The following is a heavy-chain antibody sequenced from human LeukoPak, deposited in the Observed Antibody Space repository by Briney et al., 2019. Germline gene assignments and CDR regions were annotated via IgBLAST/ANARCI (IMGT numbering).Heavy chain of an antibody. V-gene: IGHV4-59*01. CDR2: IYYSGST. J-gene: IGHJ4*02. CDR3: ASAYYYDSSGHYYHFDS. Sequence: KPSETLSLTCTVSGGSISSYYWGWIRQPPGKGLEWIGDIYYSGSTNHNPSLKSRVTISIDTSKNQFSPKLSSVTAADTAVYYCASAYYYDSSGHYYHFDSWGQGTLVTVSS. D-gene: IGHD3-22*01. CDR1: GGSISSYY.